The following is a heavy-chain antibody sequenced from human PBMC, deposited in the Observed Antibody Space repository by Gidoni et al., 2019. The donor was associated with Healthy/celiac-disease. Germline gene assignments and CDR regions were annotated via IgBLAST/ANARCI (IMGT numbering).Heavy chain of an antibody. Sequence: EVQLVESGGGLVKPGGSLRLSCAASGFTFSSYSMNWVRQAPGKGLEWVSSISSSSSYIYYADSVKGRFTISRDNAKNSLYLQMNSLRAEDTAVYYCARVGGGKPDFWSGYWPGWFDLWGRGTLVTVSS. CDR2: ISSSSSYI. J-gene: IGHJ2*01. CDR1: GFTFSSYS. CDR3: ARVGGGKPDFWSGYWPGWFDL. D-gene: IGHD3-3*01. V-gene: IGHV3-21*01.